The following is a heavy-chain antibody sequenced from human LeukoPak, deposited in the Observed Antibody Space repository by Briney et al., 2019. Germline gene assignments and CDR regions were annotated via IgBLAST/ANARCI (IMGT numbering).Heavy chain of an antibody. D-gene: IGHD3-10*01. J-gene: IGHJ6*02. CDR2: IGGSGGST. CDR3: AKDPEGFGELSQYGMDV. CDR1: GFTFYTYA. V-gene: IGHV3-23*01. Sequence: PGGSLSLSCAASGFTFYTYAMSWVRQAPGKGLEWVSAIGGSGGSTFYADSVMGRFTISRDNSENTLYLQMNSLRAEDTAVYFCAKDPEGFGELSQYGMDVWGQGTTVTVSS.